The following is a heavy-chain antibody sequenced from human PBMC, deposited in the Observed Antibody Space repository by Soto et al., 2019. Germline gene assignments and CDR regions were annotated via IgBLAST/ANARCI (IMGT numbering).Heavy chain of an antibody. CDR1: GGSFSAYY. CDR2: IIHSEST. D-gene: IGHD1-26*01. J-gene: IGHJ6*02. V-gene: IGHV4-34*12. CDR3: ARQRPTDGRWESANYYGMDV. Sequence: SETLSLTCAVYGGSFSAYYWSWVRQPPGKGLEWIGEIIHSESTKYNPSLKSRVTISVDTSKNQFSLKLSSVTAADTAVYYCARQRPTDGRWESANYYGMDVWGQGTPVTVSS.